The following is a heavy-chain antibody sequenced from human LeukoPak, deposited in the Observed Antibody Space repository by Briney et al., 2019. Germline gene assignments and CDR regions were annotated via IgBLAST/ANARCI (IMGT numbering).Heavy chain of an antibody. V-gene: IGHV3-30-3*01. D-gene: IGHD5-24*01. CDR3: ARVERWLQRAHYYGMDV. CDR2: ISYDGSNK. J-gene: IGHJ6*02. CDR1: GFTFSSYA. Sequence: GRSLRLSCAASGFTFSSYAMHWVRRAPGKGLEWVAVISYDGSNKYYADSVKGRFTISRDNSKNTLYLQMNSLRAEGTAVYYCARVERWLQRAHYYGMDVWGQGTTVTVSS.